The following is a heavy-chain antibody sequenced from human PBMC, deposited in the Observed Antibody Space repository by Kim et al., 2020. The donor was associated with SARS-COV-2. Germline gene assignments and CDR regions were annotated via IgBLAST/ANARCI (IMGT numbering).Heavy chain of an antibody. CDR3: TRDLMYCSSTSCYKWVAFDI. CDR1: GFTFGDYA. J-gene: IGHJ3*02. Sequence: GGSLRLSCTASGFTFGDYAMSWVRQAPGKGLEWVGFIRSKAYGGTTEYAASVKGRFTISRDDSKSIAYLQMNSLKTEDTAVYYCTRDLMYCSSTSCYKWVAFDIWGQGTMVTVSS. CDR2: IRSKAYGGTT. V-gene: IGHV3-49*04. D-gene: IGHD2-2*02.